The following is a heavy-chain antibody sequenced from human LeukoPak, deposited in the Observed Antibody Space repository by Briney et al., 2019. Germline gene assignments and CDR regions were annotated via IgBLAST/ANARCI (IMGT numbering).Heavy chain of an antibody. CDR3: AKNYGSGSYYNDDYYYYGMDV. Sequence: GGSLRLSCAVSGFTFSNYWMTWVRQAPGKGLEWVANIKQDGSAKYYVDSVKGRFSIARDNAENSLFLQMNSLRAEDTAVYYCAKNYGSGSYYNDDYYYYGMDVWGQGTTVTVSS. J-gene: IGHJ6*02. CDR1: GFTFSNYW. CDR2: IKQDGSAK. V-gene: IGHV3-7*01. D-gene: IGHD3-10*01.